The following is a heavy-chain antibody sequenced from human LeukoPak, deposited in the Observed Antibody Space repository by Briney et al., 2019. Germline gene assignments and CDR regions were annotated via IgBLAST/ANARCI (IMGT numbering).Heavy chain of an antibody. J-gene: IGHJ4*02. D-gene: IGHD6-19*01. CDR3: AKDTEQWLADCFDY. CDR2: VSGSGGTT. Sequence: PGGSLTLSCAASGFTFRHYAMKWVRQDPRRGLEWLSAVSGSGGTTYYADSAKGRFTISRDNSKNTLYLQMNTLRAEDTAVYYCAKDTEQWLADCFDYWGQGTLVTVSS. V-gene: IGHV3-23*01. CDR1: GFTFRHYA.